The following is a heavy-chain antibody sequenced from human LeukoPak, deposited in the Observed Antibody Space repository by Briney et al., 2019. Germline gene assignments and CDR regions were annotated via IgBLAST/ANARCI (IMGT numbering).Heavy chain of an antibody. CDR3: ARAHYSSFDY. CDR1: GFTFRNYW. D-gene: IGHD6-13*01. CDR2: IKEDGSEK. Sequence: GGSLRLSCAASGFTFRNYWMSWVRQAPGKGLEWVANIKEDGSEKHYVVSVKGRFTISRDNAKNSLYLQSLYLQMNSLRAEDTAVCYCARAHYSSFDYWGQGTLVTVSS. V-gene: IGHV3-7*01. J-gene: IGHJ4*02.